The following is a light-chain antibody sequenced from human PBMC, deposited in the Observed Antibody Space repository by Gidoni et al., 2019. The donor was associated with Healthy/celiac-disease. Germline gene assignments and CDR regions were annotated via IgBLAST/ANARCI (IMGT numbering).Light chain of an antibody. J-gene: IGLJ3*02. CDR3: QSYDSSLSGSV. V-gene: IGLV1-40*01. CDR1: ISNIGAGYD. CDR2: GNS. Sequence: QSVLTQPPSVSGAPGQRVTISCTGTISNIGAGYDVHWYQQLPGTAPNLLIYGNSNRPSGVPDRFSGSKSGTSASLAITGLHAEDEADYYCQSYDSSLSGSVFGGGTKLAVL.